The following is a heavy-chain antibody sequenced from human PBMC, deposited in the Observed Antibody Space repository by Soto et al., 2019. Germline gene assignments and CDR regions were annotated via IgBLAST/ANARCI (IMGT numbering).Heavy chain of an antibody. V-gene: IGHV1-69*13. CDR1: GGTFSSYG. Sequence: GASVKVSCKASGGTFSSYGISWVRQAPGQGLEWIGGIIPIFDTANYAQKFQGRVTITADESTSTAYMELSSLRSEDTAVYYCARDASGSSSWYFAFDIWGQGTMVTVSS. J-gene: IGHJ3*02. D-gene: IGHD6-13*01. CDR3: ARDASGSSSWYFAFDI. CDR2: IIPIFDTA.